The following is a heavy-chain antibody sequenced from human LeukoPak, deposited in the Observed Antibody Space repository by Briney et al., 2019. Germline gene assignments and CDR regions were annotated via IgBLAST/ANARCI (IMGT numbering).Heavy chain of an antibody. J-gene: IGHJ4*02. V-gene: IGHV3-21*01. D-gene: IGHD1-20*01. CDR2: ISRTSNDI. Sequence: GGSLRLSCAASGFSFSAYSMSWVRQAPGKGLEWVSSISRTSNDIYYGDSVKGRFTISRDNAKNSLYLQMNSLRAEDTAVYYCARITLPSASAFDLWGQGTLVTVSS. CDR3: ARITLPSASAFDL. CDR1: GFSFSAYS.